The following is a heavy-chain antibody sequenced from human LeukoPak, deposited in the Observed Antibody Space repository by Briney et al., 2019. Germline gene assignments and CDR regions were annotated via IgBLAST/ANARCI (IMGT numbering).Heavy chain of an antibody. Sequence: ASVRVSCKASGYTFTDYYMHWVRQAPGQGLEWMGWISPNSGGTNYAQKFQGRVTMSRDTSTSAAYMELSRLRSDDTAVYYCARAAVVTGSTETFDPWGQGTLVTVSS. CDR3: ARAAVVTGSTETFDP. CDR2: ISPNSGGT. CDR1: GYTFTDYY. V-gene: IGHV1-2*02. D-gene: IGHD2-8*02. J-gene: IGHJ5*02.